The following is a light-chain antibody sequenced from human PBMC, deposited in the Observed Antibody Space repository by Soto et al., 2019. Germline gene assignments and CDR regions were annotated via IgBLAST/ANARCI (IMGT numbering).Light chain of an antibody. CDR3: QQYGSSPIT. Sequence: EIVLTQSPGTLSLSPGGRATLSCRATETISNNFLAWYQQKPGQAPRLLIYGASSRATGIPDRFSGSGSGTHFILTISRLEPEDFAVYYCQQYGSSPITFGQGTRLEIK. J-gene: IGKJ5*01. CDR2: GAS. CDR1: ETISNNF. V-gene: IGKV3-20*01.